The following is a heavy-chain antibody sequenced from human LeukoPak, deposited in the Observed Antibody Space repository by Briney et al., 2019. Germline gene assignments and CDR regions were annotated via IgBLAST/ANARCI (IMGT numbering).Heavy chain of an antibody. CDR3: ARLAAAGKEGY. V-gene: IGHV1-3*01. CDR1: GYTFTIYA. J-gene: IGHJ4*02. Sequence: ASVTVSFTASGYTFTIYAMHWVRQGPGQRLEWVGWINDGNGNTKYSQKFQARVTITRDTSASTAYMELSSLRSEDTAVYYCARLAAAGKEGYWGQGTLVTVSS. CDR2: INDGNGNT. D-gene: IGHD6-13*01.